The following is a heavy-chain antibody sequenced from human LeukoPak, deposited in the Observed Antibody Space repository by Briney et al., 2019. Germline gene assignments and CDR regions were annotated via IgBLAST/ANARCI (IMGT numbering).Heavy chain of an antibody. CDR2: INHSGST. CDR3: ARGGLFSDY. V-gene: IGHV4-34*01. CDR1: GGSFSGYY. Sequence: PSETLSLTCAVYGGSFSGYYWSWIRQPPGKGLEWIGEINHSGSTNYNPSLKSRVTISVNTSKNQFSLKLSSVTAADTAVYYCARGGLFSDYWGQGTLVTVSS. D-gene: IGHD3-10*02. J-gene: IGHJ4*02.